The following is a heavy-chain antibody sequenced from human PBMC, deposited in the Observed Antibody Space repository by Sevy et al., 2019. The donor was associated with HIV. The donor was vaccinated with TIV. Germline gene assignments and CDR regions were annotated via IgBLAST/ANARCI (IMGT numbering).Heavy chain of an antibody. J-gene: IGHJ4*02. CDR1: GFTFSSQA. CDR3: AIEGTHRRRDY. V-gene: IGHV3-23*01. Sequence: GGSLRLSYAASGFTFSSQAMSWVRQSPGKGQKWVSIISASGDHTYYADSVKGRFTISRDNSKNTLYLQMNGLRAEDTAVYYCAIEGTHRRRDYGGRGTLVTVSS. CDR2: ISASGDHT.